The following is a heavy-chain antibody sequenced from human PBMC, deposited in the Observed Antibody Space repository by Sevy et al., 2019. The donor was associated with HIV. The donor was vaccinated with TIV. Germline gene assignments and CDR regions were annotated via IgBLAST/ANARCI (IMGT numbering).Heavy chain of an antibody. J-gene: IGHJ6*02. CDR2: IKVDGSEK. V-gene: IGHV3-7*03. Sequence: GGSLRLSCAASGFTFSRYWMSWVRQAPGKGLEWVANIKVDGSEKYYVVSVKGRFTISRDNAKNSLYLQMNSLRAEDTAVYYCARDCSSTRCLWGMDVWGQGTTVTVSS. CDR1: GFTFSRYW. CDR3: ARDCSSTRCLWGMDV. D-gene: IGHD2-2*01.